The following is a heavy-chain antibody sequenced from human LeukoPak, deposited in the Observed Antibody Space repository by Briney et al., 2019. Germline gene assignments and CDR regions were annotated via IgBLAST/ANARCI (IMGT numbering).Heavy chain of an antibody. J-gene: IGHJ4*02. CDR2: IYHSGST. CDR3: VREPAMVAAAGLDY. CDR1: GYSISSGYY. V-gene: IGHV4-38-2*02. Sequence: SETLSLTCTVSGYSISSGYYWGWIRQPPGEGLEWIGSIYHSGSTYYNPSLKSRVTISVDTSKNQFSLKLSSVTAADTALYYCVREPAMVAAAGLDYWGQGTLVTVSS. D-gene: IGHD6-13*01.